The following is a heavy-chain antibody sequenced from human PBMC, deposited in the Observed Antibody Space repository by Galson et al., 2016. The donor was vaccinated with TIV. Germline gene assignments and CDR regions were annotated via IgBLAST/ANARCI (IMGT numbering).Heavy chain of an antibody. J-gene: IGHJ2*01. Sequence: TLSLTCSVSGGSVSRGTYYWSWLRQSPGKRLEWIGYVYYNGKTNYNPSLKSRVNMSIDRSKNQFSLTLRSVTAADTAVYFCTRDPTYSNSWYWYFDLWGRGPLVAVSS. CDR1: GGSVSRGTYY. D-gene: IGHD6-13*01. V-gene: IGHV4-61*01. CDR3: TRDPTYSNSWYWYFDL. CDR2: VYYNGKT.